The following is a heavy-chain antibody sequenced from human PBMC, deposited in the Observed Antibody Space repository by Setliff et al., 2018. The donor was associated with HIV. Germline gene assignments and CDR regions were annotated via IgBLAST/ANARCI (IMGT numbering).Heavy chain of an antibody. CDR2: IWYDGSNK. CDR1: GFTFRSYG. CDR3: GRELSAGYYYDSSGGVLDY. J-gene: IGHJ4*02. Sequence: WGSLRLSCGASGFTFRSYGMHWVRQAPGKGLEWVAGIWYDGSNKYYADSVKGRFTISRDNSKNTLYLQMNSLRAEDTAVYYCGRELSAGYYYDSSGGVLDYWGQGTLVTVSS. V-gene: IGHV3-33*01. D-gene: IGHD3-22*01.